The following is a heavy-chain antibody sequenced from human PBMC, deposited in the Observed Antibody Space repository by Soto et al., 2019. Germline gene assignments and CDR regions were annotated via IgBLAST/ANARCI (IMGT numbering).Heavy chain of an antibody. CDR1: GFTFSRYG. CDR2: ISYDGSNK. D-gene: IGHD6-13*01. V-gene: IGHV3-30*18. CDR3: AKDLAAAGNDY. J-gene: IGHJ4*02. Sequence: ESGGGVVQPGRSLRLSCAASGFTFSRYGMHWVRQAPGKGLEWVAVISYDGSNKYYADSVKGRFTISRDNSKNTLYLQMNSLRAEDTAVYYCAKDLAAAGNDYWGQGTLVTVSS.